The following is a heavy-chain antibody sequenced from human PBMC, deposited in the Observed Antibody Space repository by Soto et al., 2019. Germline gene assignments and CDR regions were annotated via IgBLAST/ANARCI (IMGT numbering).Heavy chain of an antibody. V-gene: IGHV3-15*01. CDR1: GFTFTYAW. CDR3: TTEFVVPGAHYFYYFGMDV. D-gene: IGHD2-2*01. J-gene: IGHJ6*02. CDR2: IKSKTDGGTT. Sequence: EVQLVESGGGLVKPGGSLRLSCAASGFTFTYAWMSWVRQAPGKGLEWVGRIKSKTDGGTTDYAAPVKGRFTISRDDSKNTLNLQMNSVKTEDTAVYYCTTEFVVPGAHYFYYFGMDVWGQGTTVTVSS.